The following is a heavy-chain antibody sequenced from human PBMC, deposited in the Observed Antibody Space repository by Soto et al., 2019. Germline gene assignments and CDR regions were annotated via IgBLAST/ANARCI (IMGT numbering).Heavy chain of an antibody. D-gene: IGHD2-2*01. CDR3: TTGAIVVVPAATPAGVDP. Sequence: GGSLRLSCAASGFTFSNAWMSWVRQAPGKGLEWVGRIKSKTDGGTTDYAAPVKGRFTISRDDSKNTLYLQMNSLKTEDTAVYYCTTGAIVVVPAATPAGVDPWGQGTLVTVSS. CDR1: GFTFSNAW. J-gene: IGHJ5*02. CDR2: IKSKTDGGTT. V-gene: IGHV3-15*01.